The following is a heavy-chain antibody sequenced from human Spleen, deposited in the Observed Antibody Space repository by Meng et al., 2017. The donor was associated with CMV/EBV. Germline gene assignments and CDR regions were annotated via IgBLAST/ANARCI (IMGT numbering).Heavy chain of an antibody. V-gene: IGHV1-18*01. Sequence: ASVKVSCKASGYTFPSYGISWVRQAPGQGLEWMGWINGYNGNTKYAQNFKDRVTMTTDTSTSTVYMELKSLTSDDTAVYYCARDYSSSWYPNNAFDSWGQGTMVTVSS. CDR1: GYTFPSYG. CDR3: ARDYSSSWYPNNAFDS. D-gene: IGHD6-13*01. CDR2: INGYNGNT. J-gene: IGHJ3*02.